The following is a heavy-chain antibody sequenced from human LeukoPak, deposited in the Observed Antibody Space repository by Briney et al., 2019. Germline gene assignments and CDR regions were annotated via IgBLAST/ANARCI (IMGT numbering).Heavy chain of an antibody. CDR2: IDPSDSYT. D-gene: IGHD3-9*01. Sequence: GESLKISCKGSGYSFTSYWISWVRQMPGKGLEWMGRIDPSDSYTNYSPSFQGHITISADKSISTAYLQWSSLKASDTAMYYCARHRGSYYDILTGYYIRSDWFDPWGQGTLVTVSS. V-gene: IGHV5-10-1*01. CDR1: GYSFTSYW. CDR3: ARHRGSYYDILTGYYIRSDWFDP. J-gene: IGHJ5*02.